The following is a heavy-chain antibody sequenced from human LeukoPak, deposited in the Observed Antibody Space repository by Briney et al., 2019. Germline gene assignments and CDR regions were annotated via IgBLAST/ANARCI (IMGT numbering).Heavy chain of an antibody. CDR1: GYTFTSYD. D-gene: IGHD3-22*01. V-gene: IGHV1-8*01. Sequence: ASVTVSCTASGYTFTSYDINWVRQATGQGLEWMGWMNPNSGNTGYAQKFQGRVTMTRNTSISTAYMELSSLRSEDTAVYYCARVLSSGYYLGYWGQGTLVTVSS. J-gene: IGHJ4*02. CDR3: ARVLSSGYYLGY. CDR2: MNPNSGNT.